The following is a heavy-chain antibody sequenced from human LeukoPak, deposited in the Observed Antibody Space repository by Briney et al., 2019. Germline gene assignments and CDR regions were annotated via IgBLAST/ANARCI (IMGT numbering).Heavy chain of an antibody. D-gene: IGHD3-10*01. CDR1: GFTFSSYA. J-gene: IGHJ4*02. Sequence: TGGSLRLSCAASGFTFSSYAMSWVRQAPGKGLEWVAAISGSGGSTYYADSVKGRFTISRDNSKNTLYLQMNSLRAEDTAVYYCAKDFVLLWFGEFDFDYWGQGTLVTVSS. CDR2: ISGSGGST. V-gene: IGHV3-23*01. CDR3: AKDFVLLWFGEFDFDY.